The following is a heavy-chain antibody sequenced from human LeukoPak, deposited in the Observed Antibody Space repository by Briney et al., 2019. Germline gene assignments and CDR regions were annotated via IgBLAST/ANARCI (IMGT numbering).Heavy chain of an antibody. Sequence: PGGSLRLSCAASGFTVSSNYMSWVRQAPGKGLEWVSVIYSGGSTYYADSVTGRFTTSRDNPKNTLYLQMNSLRAEDTAVYYCARDHYGDYYWHFDLWGRGTLVTVSS. CDR3: ARDHYGDYYWHFDL. J-gene: IGHJ2*01. D-gene: IGHD4-17*01. CDR1: GFTVSSNY. V-gene: IGHV3-53*01. CDR2: IYSGGST.